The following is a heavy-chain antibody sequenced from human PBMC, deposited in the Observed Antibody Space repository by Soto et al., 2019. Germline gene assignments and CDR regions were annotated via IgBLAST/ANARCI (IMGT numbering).Heavy chain of an antibody. J-gene: IGHJ4*02. D-gene: IGHD6-13*01. CDR3: ARHGIRQQLYIDY. Sequence: SETLSHTWPVSVGSISSSSYYLSCLPQRPGKGREGMGYIYWSGSTNYNPSLKSRVTISVDTSKSQSSLKLSSVTAADTAVYYCARHGIRQQLYIDYWGQGTLVTVS. V-gene: IGHV4-61*05. CDR1: VGSISSSSYY. CDR2: IYWSGST.